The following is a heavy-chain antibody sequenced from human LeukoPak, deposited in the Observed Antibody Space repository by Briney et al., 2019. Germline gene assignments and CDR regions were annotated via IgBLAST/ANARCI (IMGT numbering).Heavy chain of an antibody. CDR3: AGSRGYCSSTSCYLGWFDP. J-gene: IGHJ5*02. CDR2: ISGGGDIT. D-gene: IGHD2-2*01. Sequence: GGSLRLSCAASGFNFANHAMSWVRQTPGKGLEWVSAISGGGDITYYADSVTGRFTISRDNSKDTLFLQMHSLRPGDTAVYYRAGSRGYCSSTSCYLGWFDPWGQGTLVTVSS. CDR1: GFNFANHA. V-gene: IGHV3-23*01.